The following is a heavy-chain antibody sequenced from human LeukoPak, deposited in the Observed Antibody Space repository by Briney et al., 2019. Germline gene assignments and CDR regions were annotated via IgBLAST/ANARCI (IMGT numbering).Heavy chain of an antibody. D-gene: IGHD3-10*01. CDR2: FDPEDGET. CDR3: ATVLGDSGSYYNFDY. J-gene: IGHJ4*02. CDR1: GYTLTELS. Sequence: GASVKVSCKVSGYTLTELSMHWVRQAPGKGLEWVGGFDPEDGETIYAQKFQGRVTMTEDTSTDTAYMELSSLRSEDTAVYYCATVLGDSGSYYNFDYWGQGTLVTVSS. V-gene: IGHV1-24*01.